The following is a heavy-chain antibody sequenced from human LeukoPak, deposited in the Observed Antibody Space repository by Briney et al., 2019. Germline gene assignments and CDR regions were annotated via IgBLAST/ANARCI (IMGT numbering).Heavy chain of an antibody. J-gene: IGHJ4*02. D-gene: IGHD3-22*01. CDR2: IIPIFGTA. V-gene: IGHV1-69*06. CDR3: ARARDYYDSSGYYSPAALVDY. CDR1: GGTFSSYA. Sequence: SVKVSCKASGGTFSSYAISWVRQAPGQGLEWMGGIIPIFGTANYAQKFQGRVTITADKSTSTAYMELSSLRSEDTAVYYCARARDYYDSSGYYSPAALVDYWGQGTLVTVSS.